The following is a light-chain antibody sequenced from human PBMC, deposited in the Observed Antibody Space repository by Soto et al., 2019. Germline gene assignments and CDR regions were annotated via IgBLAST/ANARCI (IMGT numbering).Light chain of an antibody. CDR1: QSVTSSY. V-gene: IGKV3-11*01. J-gene: IGKJ1*01. CDR3: QQRSDWPPT. CDR2: DTS. Sequence: EIVLTQSPGTLSLSPGERATLSCRASQSVTSSYLAWCQQTPGQAPRLLIYDTSNRATGIPARFSGSGSGTDFTLTISSLETEDFAVYYCQQRSDWPPTFGQGTKVDNK.